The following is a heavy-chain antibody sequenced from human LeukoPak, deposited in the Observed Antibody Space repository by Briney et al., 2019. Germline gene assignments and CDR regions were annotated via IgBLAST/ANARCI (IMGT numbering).Heavy chain of an antibody. CDR2: ISWDGGST. J-gene: IGHJ1*01. CDR3: AKDIAAVAGTTPNFQH. D-gene: IGHD6-19*01. V-gene: IGHV3-43D*03. Sequence: GGSLRRSCAASGFTFDDYAMHWVRQAPGKGLEWVSLISWDGGSTYYTDSVKGRFTISRDNSKNSLYLQMNSLRAEDTALYYCAKDIAAVAGTTPNFQHWGQGTLVTVSS. CDR1: GFTFDDYA.